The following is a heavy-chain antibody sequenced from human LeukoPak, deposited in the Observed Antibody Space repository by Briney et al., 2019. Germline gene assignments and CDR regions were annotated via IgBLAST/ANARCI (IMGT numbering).Heavy chain of an antibody. CDR2: IYXXGST. V-gene: IGHV4-59*01. D-gene: IGHD5-24*01. CDR3: ARGLGRDGYNFDY. J-gene: IGHJ4*02. CDR1: GGSISXXX. Sequence: SETLSLTCTXSGGSISXXXXXXXXXXXXXXXXXXGYIYXXGSTNYTPXXKXRXXISXXTXKNQLSLKLSSVTAADTAVYYCARGLGRDGYNFDYWGQGTLVTVSS.